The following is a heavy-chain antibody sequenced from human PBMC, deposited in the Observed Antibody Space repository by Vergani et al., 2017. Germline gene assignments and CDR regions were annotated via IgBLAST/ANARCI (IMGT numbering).Heavy chain of an antibody. Sequence: QVQLVQSGAEVKKPGASVKVSCKASGYTFTSYGISWVRQAPGQGLEWMGWISAYNGNTNYAQKLQGRVTMTTDTSTSTAYMELRSLISDDTAVYYCATIQPYSSSWYLTRSDAFDIWGQGTMVTVSS. V-gene: IGHV1-18*01. CDR3: ATIQPYSSSWYLTRSDAFDI. J-gene: IGHJ3*02. CDR2: ISAYNGNT. CDR1: GYTFTSYG. D-gene: IGHD6-13*01.